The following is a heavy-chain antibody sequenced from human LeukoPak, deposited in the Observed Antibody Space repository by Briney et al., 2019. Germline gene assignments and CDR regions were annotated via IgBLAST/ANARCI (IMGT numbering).Heavy chain of an antibody. CDR2: FDPEDGET. D-gene: IGHD2-21*01. CDR3: ATVGGGELGFDY. Sequence: GASVEVSCKVSGYTLTELSMHWVRQAPGKGLEWMGGFDPEDGETIYAQKFQGRVTMTEDTSTDTAYMELSSLRSEDTAVYYCATVGGGELGFDYWGQGTLVTVSS. CDR1: GYTLTELS. J-gene: IGHJ4*02. V-gene: IGHV1-24*01.